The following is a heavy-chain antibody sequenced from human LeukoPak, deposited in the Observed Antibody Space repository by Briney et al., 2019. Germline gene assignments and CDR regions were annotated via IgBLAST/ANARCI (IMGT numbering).Heavy chain of an antibody. J-gene: IGHJ4*02. Sequence: GRSLRLSCAASGFTFSSYWMHWVRQAPGKGLVWVSRINTDGSSTSYADSVKGRFTISRDNAKNTLYLQMNSLRVEDTAVYYCAKDRNSGSFFDYWGQGTLVTVSS. CDR2: INTDGSST. CDR3: AKDRNSGSFFDY. V-gene: IGHV3-74*01. CDR1: GFTFSSYW. D-gene: IGHD1-26*01.